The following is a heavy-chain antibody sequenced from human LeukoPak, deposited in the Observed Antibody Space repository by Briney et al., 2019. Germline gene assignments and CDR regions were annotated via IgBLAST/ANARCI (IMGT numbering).Heavy chain of an antibody. CDR3: ASSKWITFGGVIVLVD. D-gene: IGHD3-16*02. Sequence: ASVKVSCKVSGYTLTELSMHWVRQAPGKGLEWMGGFDPEDGETTYAQKFQGRVTMTEDTSTDTAYMELSSLRSEDTAVYYCASSKWITFGGVIVLVDWGQGTLVTVSS. CDR1: GYTLTELS. J-gene: IGHJ4*02. CDR2: FDPEDGET. V-gene: IGHV1-24*01.